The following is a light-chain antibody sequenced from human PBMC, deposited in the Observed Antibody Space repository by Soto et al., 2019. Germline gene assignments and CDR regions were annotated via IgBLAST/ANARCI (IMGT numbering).Light chain of an antibody. CDR2: DVS. CDR1: ISDMGYYNY. Sequence: QSALTQPASVSGSPGQSITISCTGTISDMGYYNYVSWYQQHPGKAPKLMIYDVSNRPSGVSNRFSGSKSGYTASLTISGLQPEDEADYYCSSYRSSSPLVLFGGGTKRTVL. V-gene: IGLV2-14*03. CDR3: SSYRSSSPLVL. J-gene: IGLJ2*01.